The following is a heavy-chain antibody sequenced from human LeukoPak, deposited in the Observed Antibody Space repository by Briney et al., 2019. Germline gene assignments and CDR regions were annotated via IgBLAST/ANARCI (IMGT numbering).Heavy chain of an antibody. J-gene: IGHJ5*02. D-gene: IGHD3-22*01. Sequence: SETLSLTCAVYGGSFSGYYWSWIRQPPGKGLEWIGEINHSGSTNYNPSLKSRVTISIDTSKNQFSLKLSSVTAADTAVYYCARRNRITMIVVDIRGPFDPWGRGTLVTVSS. CDR2: INHSGST. V-gene: IGHV4-34*01. CDR1: GGSFSGYY. CDR3: ARRNRITMIVVDIRGPFDP.